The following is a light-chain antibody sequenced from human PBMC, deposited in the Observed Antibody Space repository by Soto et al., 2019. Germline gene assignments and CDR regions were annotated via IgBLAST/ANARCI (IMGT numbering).Light chain of an antibody. J-gene: IGLJ1*01. CDR2: EVS. Sequence: QSALTQPASVSGSPGQSLTISCTGTSXDVGGYNYVSWYQQHPGKAPKLMIYEVSNRPSGVSNRFSGSKSGNTASLTISGLQAEDEADYYCSSYTSSSTGYVFGTGTKVTVL. V-gene: IGLV2-14*01. CDR1: SXDVGGYNY. CDR3: SSYTSSSTGYV.